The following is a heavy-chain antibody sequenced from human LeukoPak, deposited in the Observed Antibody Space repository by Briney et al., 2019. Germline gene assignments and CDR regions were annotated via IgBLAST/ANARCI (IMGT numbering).Heavy chain of an antibody. Sequence: TSETLSLTCAVSGGSISSGGYSWSWIRQPPGKGLEWIGYIYHSGSTYYNPSLKSRVTISVDRSKNQFSLKLSFVTAADTAVYYCVRGGAVPAANPLHYYYHGMDVWGKGTTVTVSS. V-gene: IGHV4-30-2*01. CDR2: IYHSGST. CDR3: VRGGAVPAANPLHYYYHGMDV. D-gene: IGHD2-2*01. J-gene: IGHJ6*04. CDR1: GGSISSGGYS.